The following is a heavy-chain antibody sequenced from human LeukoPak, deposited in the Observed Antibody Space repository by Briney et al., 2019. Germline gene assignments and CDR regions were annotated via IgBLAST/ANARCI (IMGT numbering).Heavy chain of an antibody. Sequence: HSGGSLRLSCAASGFTFSSYSMNWVRQAPGKGLEWVSYISSSSSTIYYADSVKGRFTISRDNAKNSLYLQMNSLRAEDTAVYYCARVLWSGLAYMDVWGKGTTVTVSS. J-gene: IGHJ6*03. CDR2: ISSSSSTI. CDR3: ARVLWSGLAYMDV. V-gene: IGHV3-48*01. D-gene: IGHD3-3*01. CDR1: GFTFSSYS.